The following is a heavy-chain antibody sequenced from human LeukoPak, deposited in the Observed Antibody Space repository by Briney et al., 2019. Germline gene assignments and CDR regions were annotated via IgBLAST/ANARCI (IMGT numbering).Heavy chain of an antibody. D-gene: IGHD2-2*01. CDR3: ARDRCSSTSCYAEDAFDI. V-gene: IGHV1-69*04. CDR2: IIPILGIA. CDR1: GGTFSSYA. Sequence: ASVKVSCKASGGTFSSYAISWVRQAPGQGLEWMGRIIPILGIANYAQKFQGRVTITADKSTSTAYMELSSLRSEDTAVYYCARDRCSSTSCYAEDAFDIWGQGTMVTVSS. J-gene: IGHJ3*02.